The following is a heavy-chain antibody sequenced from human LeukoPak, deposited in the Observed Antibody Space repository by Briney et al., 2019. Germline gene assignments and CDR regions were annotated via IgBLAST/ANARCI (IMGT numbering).Heavy chain of an antibody. CDR1: GGSISSYY. J-gene: IGHJ5*02. CDR2: IYYSGST. CDR3: ASQTYYYGSGSVGFFDP. D-gene: IGHD3-10*01. Sequence: KPSETLSLTCPVPGGSISSYYWSWIRQPPGKGLEWIGYIYYSGSTNYNPSLKSRVTISVDTSKNQFSLKLSSVTAADTAVYYCASQTYYYGSGSVGFFDPWGQGTLVTVSS. V-gene: IGHV4-59*01.